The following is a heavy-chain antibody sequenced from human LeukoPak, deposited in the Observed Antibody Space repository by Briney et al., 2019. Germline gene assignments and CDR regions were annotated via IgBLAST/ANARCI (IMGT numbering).Heavy chain of an antibody. CDR2: IYYSGST. CDR1: GGSISSYY. CDR3: AREARDYFDY. Sequence: PSETLSLTCTVSGGSISSYYWSWIRQPPGKGLEWIGYIYYSGSTNYNPSLKSRVTISVDTSKSQFSLKLSSVTAADTAVYYCAREARDYFDYWGQGTLVTVSS. J-gene: IGHJ4*02. V-gene: IGHV4-59*01.